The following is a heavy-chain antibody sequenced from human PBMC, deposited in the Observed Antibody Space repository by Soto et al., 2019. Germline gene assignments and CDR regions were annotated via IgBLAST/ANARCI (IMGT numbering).Heavy chain of an antibody. D-gene: IGHD5-12*01. V-gene: IGHV4-31*03. CDR3: ARKDSGYEDYMDV. CDR1: GGSISSGGYY. J-gene: IGHJ6*03. Sequence: QVQLQESGPGLVKPSQTLSLTCTFSGGSISSGGYYWSWIRQHPGKGLERIGYIYYSGSTYYNPSRKSRVTMSVDTSENQFSLRLSSVTAAEAAVYYCARKDSGYEDYMDVWGKGPTVTVSS. CDR2: IYYSGST.